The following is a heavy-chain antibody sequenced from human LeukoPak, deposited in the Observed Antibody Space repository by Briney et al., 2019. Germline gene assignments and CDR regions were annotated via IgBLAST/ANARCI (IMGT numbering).Heavy chain of an antibody. CDR2: IGTAGDT. CDR1: GFTFSSYD. CDR3: ARQDILTGYYDT. V-gene: IGHV3-13*01. D-gene: IGHD3-9*01. Sequence: PGGSLRLSCAASGFTFSSYDMHWVRQATGKGLEWVSAIGTAGDTYYPGSVKGRFTISRENAKNSLYLQMNSLRAGDTAVYYCARQDILTGYYDTWGQRTLVTVSS. J-gene: IGHJ5*02.